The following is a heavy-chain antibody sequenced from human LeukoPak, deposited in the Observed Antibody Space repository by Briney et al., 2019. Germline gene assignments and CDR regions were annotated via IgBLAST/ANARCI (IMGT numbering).Heavy chain of an antibody. V-gene: IGHV1-3*01. Sequence: GASVKVSCKASGYTFTSYAMHWVRQAPGQRLEWMGWINADNGNTKYSQKFQGRVTITRDTSVSTAYMELSSLRSEDTAVYYCARTYDSSGYYYYFDYWGQGTLVTVSS. CDR2: INADNGNT. D-gene: IGHD3-22*01. CDR1: GYTFTSYA. CDR3: ARTYDSSGYYYYFDY. J-gene: IGHJ4*02.